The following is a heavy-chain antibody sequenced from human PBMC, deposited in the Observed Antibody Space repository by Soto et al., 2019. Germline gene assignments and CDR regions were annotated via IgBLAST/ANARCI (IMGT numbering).Heavy chain of an antibody. J-gene: IGHJ4*02. Sequence: ASVKVSCKASGYTFTGYYMHWVRQAPGQGLEWMGWINPNSGGTNYAQKFQGWVTMTRDTSISTAYMELSRLRSDDTAVYYCARSGSSGYYLLDYWGQGTLVTVSS. CDR3: ARSGSSGYYLLDY. D-gene: IGHD3-22*01. CDR2: INPNSGGT. CDR1: GYTFTGYY. V-gene: IGHV1-2*04.